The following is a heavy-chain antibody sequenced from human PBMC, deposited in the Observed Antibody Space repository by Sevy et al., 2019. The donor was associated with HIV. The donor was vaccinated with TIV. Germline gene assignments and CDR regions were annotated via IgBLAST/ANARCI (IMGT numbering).Heavy chain of an antibody. CDR3: ARHPSVYGDSLDFDY. D-gene: IGHD4-17*01. Sequence: SETLSLRCTVSGGSISRYFWSWIRQPPGKGLEWIGYIYYSGTTNYNPSLNSRVTMSVDTSNNQFSLKLNSVTAADTAVYYCARHPSVYGDSLDFDYWGQGILVTVSS. V-gene: IGHV4-59*08. CDR1: GGSISRYF. J-gene: IGHJ4*02. CDR2: IYYSGTT.